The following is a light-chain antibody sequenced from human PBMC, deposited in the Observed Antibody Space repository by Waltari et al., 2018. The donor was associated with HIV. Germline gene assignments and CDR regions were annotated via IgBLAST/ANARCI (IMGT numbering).Light chain of an antibody. Sequence: QSVLTQPPSASGTLGQRVTISCSGSSSNIGSNTVTWYQQLPGTAPKLLIYSNNQRPSGVPDRFSGSKSGTSASLAISGLQSEDEADYYCAAWDDSLNGPVFGGGTKLTVL. V-gene: IGLV1-44*01. CDR2: SNN. J-gene: IGLJ3*02. CDR1: SSNIGSNT. CDR3: AAWDDSLNGPV.